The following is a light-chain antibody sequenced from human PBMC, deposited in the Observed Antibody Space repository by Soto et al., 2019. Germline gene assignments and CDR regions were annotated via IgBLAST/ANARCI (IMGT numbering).Light chain of an antibody. CDR2: ATS. V-gene: IGKV1-39*01. Sequence: DFEMTQSPSSLSAFVGDRVTISCRASQSIGTFLSWYQQKSGTAPKLLIYATSSLQIGVPSRFSGSGSGTNFTLTISSLQPEDFATYFCQQNYDTPITFGQGTRLEIK. J-gene: IGKJ5*01. CDR1: QSIGTF. CDR3: QQNYDTPIT.